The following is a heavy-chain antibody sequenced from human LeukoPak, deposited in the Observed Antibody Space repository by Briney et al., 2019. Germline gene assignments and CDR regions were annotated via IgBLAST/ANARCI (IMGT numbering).Heavy chain of an antibody. J-gene: IGHJ4*02. Sequence: GGSLRLSCAGSGFTFRSYWMSWVRQAPGKGLEWVANIKQDGSDKYYVDSVKGRFTISRDNAKKSLFLQMNSLRVEDTAVYYCARYYYDSYGYYSVPFDYWGQGTRVTVSS. CDR3: ARYYYDSYGYYSVPFDY. D-gene: IGHD3-22*01. CDR1: GFTFRSYW. V-gene: IGHV3-7*01. CDR2: IKQDGSDK.